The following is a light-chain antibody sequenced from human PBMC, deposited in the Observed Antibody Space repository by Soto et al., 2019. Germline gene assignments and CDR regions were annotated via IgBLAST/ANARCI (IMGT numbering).Light chain of an antibody. CDR3: QQYGSSPPRT. CDR1: QSVSNDF. J-gene: IGKJ1*01. CDR2: GAS. Sequence: EIVLTQSPGILSLSPGERATPACMAIQSVSNDFLAWYQQKPGQAPRLLIYGASTRATDVPDRFSGSGSGADFTLSISRLEPEDFAVYYCQQYGSSPPRTFGQGTKVDIK. V-gene: IGKV3-20*01.